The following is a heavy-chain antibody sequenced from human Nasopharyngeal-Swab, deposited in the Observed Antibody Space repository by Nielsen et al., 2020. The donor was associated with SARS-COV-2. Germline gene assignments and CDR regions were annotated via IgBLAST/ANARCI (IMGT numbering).Heavy chain of an antibody. CDR1: GFTFSSYW. CDR2: INSDGSST. J-gene: IGHJ4*02. V-gene: IGHV3-74*01. Sequence: GESLKISCAASGFTFSSYWMHWVRQAPGKGLVWVSRINSDGSSTYYADSVKGRFTISRDNSKNTLYLQMNSLRAEDTAVYYCAKLRLRLGVGYWGQGTLVTVSS. D-gene: IGHD3-16*01. CDR3: AKLRLRLGVGY.